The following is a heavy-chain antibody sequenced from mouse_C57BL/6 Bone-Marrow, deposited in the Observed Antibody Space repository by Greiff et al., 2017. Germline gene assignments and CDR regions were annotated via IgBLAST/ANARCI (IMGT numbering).Heavy chain of an antibody. CDR3: TTGGSYIAMDY. J-gene: IGHJ4*01. CDR2: IDPENGDT. CDR1: GFNIKDDY. V-gene: IGHV14-4*01. D-gene: IGHD1-1*02. Sequence: VQLQQSGAELVRPGASVKLSCTASGFNIKDDYMHWVKQRPEQGLEWIGWIDPENGDTEYASKFQGKATITADTSSNTAYLQLSSLTSEDTAVYYCTTGGSYIAMDYWGQGTSVTVSS.